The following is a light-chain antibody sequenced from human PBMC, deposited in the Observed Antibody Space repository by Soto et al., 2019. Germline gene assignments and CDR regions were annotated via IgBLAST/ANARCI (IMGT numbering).Light chain of an antibody. Sequence: QSVLTQPPSASGTPGQRVTISCSGSSSNIGSNTVNWYQQLPGTAPKLLIYSNNQRPSGVPGRFSGSKSGTSASLAISGLQSEDEADYYCAAWDDSQNGYVFGTGTKVTVL. V-gene: IGLV1-44*01. CDR1: SSNIGSNT. J-gene: IGLJ1*01. CDR3: AAWDDSQNGYV. CDR2: SNN.